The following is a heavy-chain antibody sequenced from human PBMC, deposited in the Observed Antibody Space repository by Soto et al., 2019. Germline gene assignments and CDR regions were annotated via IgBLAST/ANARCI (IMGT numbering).Heavy chain of an antibody. CDR2: INAGNGNT. J-gene: IGHJ6*02. Sequence: ASVKVSCKASGYTFTSYAMHWVRQAPGQRLEWMGWINAGNGNTKYSQKFQGRVTITRDTSASTAYMELSSLRSEDTAVYYCAREKQGYSYGFAYYYGMDVWGQGTTVTVSS. CDR3: AREKQGYSYGFAYYYGMDV. CDR1: GYTFTSYA. V-gene: IGHV1-3*01. D-gene: IGHD5-18*01.